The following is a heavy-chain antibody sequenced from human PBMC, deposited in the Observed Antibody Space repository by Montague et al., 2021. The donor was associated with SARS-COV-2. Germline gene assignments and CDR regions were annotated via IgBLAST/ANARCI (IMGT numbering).Heavy chain of an antibody. J-gene: IGHJ3*02. V-gene: IGHV4-39*07. CDR2: VDYSALT. Sequence: SETLSLTCTVSRDSISSHHYFWARIRPPPGKGLVWIVSVDYSALTFYNPSLESRVTISVDTSKKQFSLKVNSVTAADTAVYYCAKDGEALAWGTFDIWGQGTMVTVSS. CDR3: AKDGEALAWGTFDI. CDR1: RDSISSHHYF. D-gene: IGHD3-10*01.